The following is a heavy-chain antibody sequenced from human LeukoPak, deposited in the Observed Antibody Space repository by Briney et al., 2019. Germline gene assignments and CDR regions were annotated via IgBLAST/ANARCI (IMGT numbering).Heavy chain of an antibody. V-gene: IGHV3-23*01. J-gene: IGHJ4*02. Sequence: GGSLRLSCAASGFTVSTYAMSWVRQASGKGLEWVSGISGSGGRTYYADSVKGRFTISRDNSKNTLYLQMNRLRAEDTAVYYCAKDQGDYSSGWSIFDYWGQGSLVTVSS. CDR1: GFTVSTYA. CDR3: AKDQGDYSSGWSIFDY. CDR2: ISGSGGRT. D-gene: IGHD6-19*01.